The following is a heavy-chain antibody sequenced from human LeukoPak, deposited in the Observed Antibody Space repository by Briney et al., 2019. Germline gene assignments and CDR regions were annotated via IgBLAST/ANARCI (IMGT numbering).Heavy chain of an antibody. D-gene: IGHD2-2*01. J-gene: IGHJ5*02. Sequence: PSETLSLTCAVYGGSFSGYYWSGIRQPPGKGLEWIGEINHSGSTNYNPSLKSRVTISVDTSKNQFSLRLTSVTAADTAVYYCARVHKYCSGISCYRFDPWGQGTLVSVSS. CDR2: INHSGST. V-gene: IGHV4-34*01. CDR1: GGSFSGYY. CDR3: ARVHKYCSGISCYRFDP.